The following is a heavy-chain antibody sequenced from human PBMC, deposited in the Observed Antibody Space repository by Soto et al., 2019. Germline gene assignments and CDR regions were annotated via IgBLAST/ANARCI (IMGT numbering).Heavy chain of an antibody. CDR1: GGTFSIYA. V-gene: IGHV1-69*13. D-gene: IGHD3-22*01. CDR2: IIPIFGTA. J-gene: IGHJ5*02. Sequence: SVKVSCKASGGTFSIYAISWVRQAPGQGLEWMGGIIPIFGTANYAQKFQGRVTITADESTSTAYMELSSLRSEDTAVYYCARAITMIGSWFDPWGQGTLVTVSS. CDR3: ARAITMIGSWFDP.